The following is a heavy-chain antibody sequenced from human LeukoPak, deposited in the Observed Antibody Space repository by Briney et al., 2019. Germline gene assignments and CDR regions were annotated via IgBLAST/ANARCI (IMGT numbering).Heavy chain of an antibody. CDR3: ASLSEVTPDNDAFDI. D-gene: IGHD1-14*01. J-gene: IGHJ3*02. V-gene: IGHV1-3*01. CDR1: GYTFTSYA. CDR2: INAGNGNT. Sequence: ASVKVSCKASGYTFTSYAMHWVRQAPGQRLEWMGWINAGNGNTKYSQKFQGRVTITRDTSASTAYMELSSLRSEDTAVYYCASLSEVTPDNDAFDIWGQGTMVTVSS.